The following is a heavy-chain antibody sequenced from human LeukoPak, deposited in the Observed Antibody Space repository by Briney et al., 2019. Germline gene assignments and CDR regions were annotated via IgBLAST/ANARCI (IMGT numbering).Heavy chain of an antibody. Sequence: SGTLSLTCVVSGDSITSINWWSWVRQPPGKGLEWIGEVNRGGRTNYNPSLGSRVTMSIDKSKNHFSLKLNSVTAADTAVYYCAGYVISTVYVYWGPGALVTVSS. CDR1: GDSITSINW. D-gene: IGHD2-2*01. J-gene: IGHJ4*02. V-gene: IGHV4-4*02. CDR2: VNRGGRT. CDR3: AGYVISTVYVY.